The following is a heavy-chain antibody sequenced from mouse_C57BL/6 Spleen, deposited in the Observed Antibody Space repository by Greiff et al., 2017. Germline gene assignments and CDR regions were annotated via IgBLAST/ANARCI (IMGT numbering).Heavy chain of an antibody. J-gene: IGHJ2*01. D-gene: IGHD2-3*01. CDR2: IDPSDSYT. Sequence: QVQLKQPGAELVRPGTSVKLSCKASGYTFTSYWMHWVKQRPGQGLEWIGVIDPSDSYTNYNQKFKGKATLTVDTSSSTAYMQLSSLTSEDSAVYYCARRGWLPYYFDYWGQGTTLTVSS. CDR3: ARRGWLPYYFDY. V-gene: IGHV1-59*01. CDR1: GYTFTSYW.